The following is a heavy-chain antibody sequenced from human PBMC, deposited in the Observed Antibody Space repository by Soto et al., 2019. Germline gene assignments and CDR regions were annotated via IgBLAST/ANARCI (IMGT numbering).Heavy chain of an antibody. J-gene: IGHJ5*02. D-gene: IGHD2-2*01. CDR2: IDPSDSYT. V-gene: IGHV5-10-1*01. CDR1: GYSFTSYW. Sequence: GESLKISCNGSGYSFTSYWISWVRQMPGKGLEWMGRIDPSDSYTNYSPSFQGHVTISADKSISTAYLQWSSLKASDTAMYYCARGYCSSTSCNWFDPWGQGTLVTVSS. CDR3: ARGYCSSTSCNWFDP.